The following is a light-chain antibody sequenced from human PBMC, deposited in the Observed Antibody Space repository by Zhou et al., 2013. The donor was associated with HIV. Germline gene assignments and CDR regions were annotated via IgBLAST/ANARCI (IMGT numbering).Light chain of an antibody. V-gene: IGKV1-17*01. CDR1: QSISSY. Sequence: DIQMTQSASSLSASVGETVTITCRASQSISSYLNWYQQKPGKAPKRLIYAASSLQSGVPSRFSGSGSGTEFTLTISSLQPDDFATYYCQQYESYPLTFGGGTEVEIK. J-gene: IGKJ4*01. CDR3: QQYESYPLT. CDR2: AAS.